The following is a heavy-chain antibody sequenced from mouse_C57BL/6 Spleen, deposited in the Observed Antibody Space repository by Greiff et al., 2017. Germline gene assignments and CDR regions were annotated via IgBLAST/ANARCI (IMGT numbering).Heavy chain of an antibody. CDR1: GYTFTSYW. D-gene: IGHD2-14*01. Sequence: QVLLQQPGAELVLPGASVKLSCKASGYTFTSYWMHWVKQRPGQGLEWIGEIDPSDSYTNYKQKFKGKSTLTVDKSSSTAYMQLSSLTSEDSAVYYCARLGTTPHWYFDVWGTGTTVTVSS. V-gene: IGHV1-69*01. CDR2: IDPSDSYT. CDR3: ARLGTTPHWYFDV. J-gene: IGHJ1*03.